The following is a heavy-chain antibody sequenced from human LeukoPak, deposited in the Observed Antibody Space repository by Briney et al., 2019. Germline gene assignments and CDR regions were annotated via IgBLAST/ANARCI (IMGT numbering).Heavy chain of an antibody. J-gene: IGHJ5*02. D-gene: IGHD2-21*02. V-gene: IGHV4-59*08. CDR3: ARLQVHCGGDCYTRWFDP. Sequence: PSETLTLTCTVSGGSVSSYYWSWIRQPPGKGLEWIAYIYYSGSTKYNPSLKSRVTISIDRSKNQYSLKRRSVTAADTAVYYCARLQVHCGGDCYTRWFDPWGEGTLVTVSS. CDR1: GGSVSSYY. CDR2: IYYSGST.